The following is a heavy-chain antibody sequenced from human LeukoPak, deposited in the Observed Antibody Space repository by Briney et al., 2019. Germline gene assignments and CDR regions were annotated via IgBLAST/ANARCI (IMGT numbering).Heavy chain of an antibody. V-gene: IGHV3-48*01. J-gene: IGHJ4*02. Sequence: PGGSLRLSCAASGFTFSSYSMNWVRQAPGKGLEWVSYISSSSSTIYYADSVKGRFTISRDNSKNTLYLQMNSLRAEDTAVYYCANPIAYCGGDCLFDYWGQGTLVTVSS. D-gene: IGHD2-21*02. CDR1: GFTFSSYS. CDR3: ANPIAYCGGDCLFDY. CDR2: ISSSSSTI.